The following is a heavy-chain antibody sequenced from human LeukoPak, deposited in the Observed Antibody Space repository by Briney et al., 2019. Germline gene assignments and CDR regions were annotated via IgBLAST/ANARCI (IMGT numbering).Heavy chain of an antibody. V-gene: IGHV4-30-4*08. J-gene: IGHJ4*02. CDR2: IYYSGST. Sequence: PSQTLSLTCTVSGGSISSGDYYWSWIRQPPGKGLEWIGYIYYSGSTYYNPSLKSRVTISVDTSKNQFSLKLSSVTAADTAVYYCAGVDNSYGPSGGVDYWGQGTLVTVSS. CDR3: AGVDNSYGPSGGVDY. D-gene: IGHD5-18*01. CDR1: GGSISSGDYY.